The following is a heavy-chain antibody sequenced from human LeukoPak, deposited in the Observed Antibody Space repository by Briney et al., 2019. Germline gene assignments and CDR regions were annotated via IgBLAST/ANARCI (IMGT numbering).Heavy chain of an antibody. Sequence: GASVKVSCKASGYTFTGYYMHWVRQAPGQGPEWMGWINPISGGTKYAQKFRGRVTMTRDTSSSTAYMELSRLRSDDTAVYYCARAECSSGSCSNDYWGQGTLVTVSS. CDR1: GYTFTGYY. CDR3: ARAECSSGSCSNDY. CDR2: INPISGGT. V-gene: IGHV1-2*02. J-gene: IGHJ4*02. D-gene: IGHD2-15*01.